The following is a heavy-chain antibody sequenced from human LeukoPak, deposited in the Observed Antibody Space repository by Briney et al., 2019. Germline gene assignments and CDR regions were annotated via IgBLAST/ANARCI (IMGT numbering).Heavy chain of an antibody. D-gene: IGHD2-15*01. J-gene: IGHJ4*02. CDR3: AKDRNVVVVAATLAY. Sequence: GGSLRLSRAASGFTFSTYWMSWVRQAPGKGLEWVAHIKHDGTEKYYVDSVKGRFTISRDNAKNSLYLQINSLRAEDTAVYYCAKDRNVVVVAATLAYWGQGTLVTVSS. V-gene: IGHV3-7*01. CDR1: GFTFSTYW. CDR2: IKHDGTEK.